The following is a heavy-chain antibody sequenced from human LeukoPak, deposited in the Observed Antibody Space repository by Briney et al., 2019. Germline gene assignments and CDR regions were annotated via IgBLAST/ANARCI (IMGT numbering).Heavy chain of an antibody. CDR2: ISWNSGSI. J-gene: IGHJ6*02. CDR3: AKDIGPGYYYGSGSFYYGMDV. D-gene: IGHD3-10*01. Sequence: GGSLRLSCAASGFTFDDYAMHWVRHAPGQGLEWVSGISWNSGSIGYADSVKGRFTISRDNAKNSLYLQMNSLRAEDTALYYCAKDIGPGYYYGSGSFYYGMDVWGQGTTVTVSS. CDR1: GFTFDDYA. V-gene: IGHV3-9*01.